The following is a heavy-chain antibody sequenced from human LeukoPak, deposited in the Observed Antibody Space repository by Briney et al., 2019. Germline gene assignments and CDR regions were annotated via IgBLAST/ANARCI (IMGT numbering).Heavy chain of an antibody. CDR2: INSDGSST. V-gene: IGHV3-74*01. CDR1: GVTFSSYW. Sequence: WGSLRLYCAASGVTFSSYWMHWVRQAPGKGLVWVSRINSDGSSTSYADSVKGRFTISRDNAKNTLYLQMNSLRAEDTAVYYCARDREGYIPNDWGQGTLVTVSS. D-gene: IGHD6-13*01. CDR3: ARDREGYIPND. J-gene: IGHJ4*02.